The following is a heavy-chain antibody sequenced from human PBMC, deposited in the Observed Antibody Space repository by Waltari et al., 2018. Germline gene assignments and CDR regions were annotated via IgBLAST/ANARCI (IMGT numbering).Heavy chain of an antibody. V-gene: IGHV4-30-2*01. J-gene: IGHJ5*02. CDR2: IYHSGHT. CDR1: AGSVSSSGYS. CDR3: ARGGSYGPGSSLRWLDP. D-gene: IGHD3-10*01. Sequence: QVQLQESGSGLVKPSETLSLTCAVSAGSVSSSGYSWSWIRQPPGKGLEWIGDIYHSGHTDYNPSLKGRVTISVDRSKNQFSLKVSSVTAADTAVYYCARGGSYGPGSSLRWLDPWGQGTLVTVSS.